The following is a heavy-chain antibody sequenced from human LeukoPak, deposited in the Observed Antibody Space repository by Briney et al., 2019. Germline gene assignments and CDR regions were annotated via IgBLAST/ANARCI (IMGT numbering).Heavy chain of an antibody. D-gene: IGHD6-19*01. V-gene: IGHV3-23*01. CDR2: ISDDGGSR. CDR1: GFTFSSYA. J-gene: IGHJ4*02. Sequence: HTGGSLRLSCAASGFTFSSYAMSWVRQAPGKGLEWVSAISDDGGSRYYADSVKGRFTISRDNSKNTLYLQMNSLRAEDTAVYYCAKFVGSGWTDLPPFDYWGQGTLVTVSS. CDR3: AKFVGSGWTDLPPFDY.